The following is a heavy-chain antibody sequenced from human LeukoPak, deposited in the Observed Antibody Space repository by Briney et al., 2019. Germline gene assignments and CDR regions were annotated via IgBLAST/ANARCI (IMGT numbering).Heavy chain of an antibody. V-gene: IGHV3-23*01. D-gene: IGHD1-26*01. J-gene: IGHJ4*02. Sequence: GGSLRLSCAASGFTFSSYGMSWVRQAPGKGLEWVSTISGSGGSTYYTDSVKGRFTISRDNSKNTLYLQMNSLRAEDTAVYYCAKAGSIRFDYWGQGTLVTVSS. CDR1: GFTFSSYG. CDR2: ISGSGGST. CDR3: AKAGSIRFDY.